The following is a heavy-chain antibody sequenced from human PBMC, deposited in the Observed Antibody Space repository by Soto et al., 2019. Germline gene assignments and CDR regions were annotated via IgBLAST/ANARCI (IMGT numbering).Heavy chain of an antibody. CDR2: INPANGNT. J-gene: IGHJ3*01. CDR3: ARDIVSVAPRANDAFDV. CDR1: GFTFSDTL. D-gene: IGHD1-26*01. Sequence: QVQLVQSGAELKKPGASVNISCQASGFTFSDTLINWVRQGPGQRLEWMGWINPANGNTRYSESVQGRVTISSLSSASTAYVALSAMTSEDTAVYYCARDIVSVAPRANDAFDVWGHGTMITVSS. V-gene: IGHV1-3*01.